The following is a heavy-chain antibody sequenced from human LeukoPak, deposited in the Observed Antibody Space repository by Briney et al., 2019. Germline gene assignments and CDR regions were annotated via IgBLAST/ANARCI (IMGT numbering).Heavy chain of an antibody. CDR2: ISKTSTKI. D-gene: IGHD4-17*01. V-gene: IGHV3-21*06. J-gene: IGHJ4*02. CDR3: VRGDGDLFDF. Sequence: WVSFISKTSTKIYYGDSVRGRFTISRDNAKNSIHLQMGSLRVEDTAVYYCVRGDGDLFDFWGQGTLVSVSS.